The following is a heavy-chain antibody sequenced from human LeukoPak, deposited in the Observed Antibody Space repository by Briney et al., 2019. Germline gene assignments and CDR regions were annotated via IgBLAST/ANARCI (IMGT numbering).Heavy chain of an antibody. D-gene: IGHD3-3*01. Sequence: ASVKVSCKASGYNFANYGMSWVRQAPGQGLEWMGWVSVYKGNTQYAQKFQDRVTMTTDTSTSTVYVELRGLESDDTAVYYCARDRSVNDHWGQGTLVTVSS. V-gene: IGHV1-18*01. CDR3: ARDRSVNDH. J-gene: IGHJ4*02. CDR2: VSVYKGNT. CDR1: GYNFANYG.